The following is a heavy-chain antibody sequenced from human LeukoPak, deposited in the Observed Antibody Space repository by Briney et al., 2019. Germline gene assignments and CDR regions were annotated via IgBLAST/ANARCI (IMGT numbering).Heavy chain of an antibody. D-gene: IGHD6-13*01. V-gene: IGHV3-30*04. CDR2: ISYDASII. CDR1: GFTFSSYA. CDR3: ARSLAAAGVPPLTFFDY. J-gene: IGHJ4*02. Sequence: PGGSLRLSCAASGFTFSSYAMHWVRQAPGKGLEWVAVISYDASIISYADSVKGRFTISRDNSKNTLYLQMNSLRAEDTAVYYCARSLAAAGVPPLTFFDYGGQGTLVTVSS.